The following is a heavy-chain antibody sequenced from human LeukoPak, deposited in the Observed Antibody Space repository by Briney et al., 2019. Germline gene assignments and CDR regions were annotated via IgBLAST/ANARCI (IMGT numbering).Heavy chain of an antibody. CDR1: GFSFSTYS. CDR3: ATIKSGG. V-gene: IGHV3-48*01. D-gene: IGHD3-10*01. Sequence: GGSLRLSCAASGFSFSTYSMNWVRQAPGKGLEWVSYISSSSVTILYADSVKGRFTISRDNAKNSLYLQMNSLRAEDTAVYYCATIKSGGWGQGTLVTVSS. J-gene: IGHJ4*02. CDR2: ISSSSVTI.